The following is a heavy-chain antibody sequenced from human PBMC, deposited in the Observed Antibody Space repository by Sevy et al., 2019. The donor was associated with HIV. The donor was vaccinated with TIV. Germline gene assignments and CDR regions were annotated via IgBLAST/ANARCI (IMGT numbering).Heavy chain of an antibody. D-gene: IGHD6-13*01. CDR1: GYTFTSYD. CDR3: ARLSSSKNRYYYYGMDV. V-gene: IGHV1-8*01. Sequence: ASVKVSCKASGYTFTSYDINWVRQATGQGLEWMGWMNPNSGNTGYAQKFQGRVTMTRNTSISTAYMELSSLRSEDMAVYYCARLSSSKNRYYYYGMDVWGQGTTVTVSS. J-gene: IGHJ6*02. CDR2: MNPNSGNT.